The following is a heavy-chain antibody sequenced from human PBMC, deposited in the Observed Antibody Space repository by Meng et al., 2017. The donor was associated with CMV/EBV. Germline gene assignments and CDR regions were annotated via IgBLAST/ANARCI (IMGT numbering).Heavy chain of an antibody. J-gene: IGHJ6*02. V-gene: IGHV3-20*01. CDR2: INWNGGST. CDR3: ARVSSPEYYYGMDV. Sequence: LSLTCAASGFTFDDYGMSWVRQAPGKGLEWVSGINWNGGSTGYADSVKGRFTISRDNAKNSLYLQMNSLRAEDTALYHCARVSSPEYYYGMDVWGQGTTVTVSS. CDR1: GFTFDDYG.